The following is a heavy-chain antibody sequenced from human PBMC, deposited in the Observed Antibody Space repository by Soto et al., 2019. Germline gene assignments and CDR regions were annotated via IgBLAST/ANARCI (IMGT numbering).Heavy chain of an antibody. J-gene: IGHJ3*02. CDR1: GFTFSAYS. D-gene: IGHD3-22*01. CDR2: ISSNRSNT. CDR3: AKILRPMIVVVITDRDAFDI. Sequence: GGSLRLSCAASGFTFSAYSMNWVRQAPGKGLEWVSDISSNRSNTYYADSVKGRFTISRDNSKNTLYLQMNSLRAEDTAVYYCAKILRPMIVVVITDRDAFDIWGQGTMVTVSS. V-gene: IGHV3-48*01.